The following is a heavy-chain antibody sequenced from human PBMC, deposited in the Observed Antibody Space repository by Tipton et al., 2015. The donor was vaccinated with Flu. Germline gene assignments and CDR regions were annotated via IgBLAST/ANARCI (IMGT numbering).Heavy chain of an antibody. CDR3: AREYGDYGASFDY. V-gene: IGHV3-74*01. D-gene: IGHD4-17*01. J-gene: IGHJ4*02. CDR1: GFTFSSYW. CDR2: INSDGSST. Sequence: LSLTCAASGFTFSSYWMHWVRQAPGKGLVWVSRINSDGSSTSYADSVKGRFTISRDNAKNTLYLQMNSLRAEDTAVYYCAREYGDYGASFDYWGQGTLVTVSS.